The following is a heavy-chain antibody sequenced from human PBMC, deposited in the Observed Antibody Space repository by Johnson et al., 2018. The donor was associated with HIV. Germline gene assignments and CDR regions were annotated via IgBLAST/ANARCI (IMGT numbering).Heavy chain of an antibody. CDR3: AREGVVGVKDGLI. CDR2: ISGSNST. D-gene: IGHD1-26*01. CDR1: GFIATSNY. Sequence: VQLVESGGGLVQPGGSLRLSCAASGFIATSNYMTWVRQAPGTGLEWVSVISGSNSTYYADSVKGRFTISRDKSKNTLSLQMNSLRAEDTAVYYCAREGVVGVKDGLIWGQGTMVTVSS. V-gene: IGHV3-66*01. J-gene: IGHJ3*02.